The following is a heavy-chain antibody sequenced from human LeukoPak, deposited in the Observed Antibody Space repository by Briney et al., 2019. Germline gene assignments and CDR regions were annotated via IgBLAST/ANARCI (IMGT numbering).Heavy chain of an antibody. Sequence: PSQTLSLTCTVSGGSISSGSYYWSWIRQPAGKGLEWIGRIYTSGSTNYNPSLKSRVTISVDTSKNQFSLKLSSVTAADTAVYYCASGVRGVIPFYYYGMDVWGQGTTVNVSS. CDR1: GGSISSGSYY. J-gene: IGHJ6*02. CDR3: ASGVRGVIPFYYYGMDV. D-gene: IGHD3-10*01. CDR2: IYTSGST. V-gene: IGHV4-61*02.